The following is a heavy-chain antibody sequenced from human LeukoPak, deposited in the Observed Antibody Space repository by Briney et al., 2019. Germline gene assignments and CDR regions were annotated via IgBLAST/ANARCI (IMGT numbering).Heavy chain of an antibody. J-gene: IGHJ4*02. V-gene: IGHV1-18*01. CDR2: ISTSTGDT. CDR3: ARDDNYGIFVNVDY. D-gene: IGHD4-11*01. Sequence: ASVKVSCKTSGYSFILYGISWVRQAPGQGPEWMGWISTSTGDTKYTQKFQGRVTLTTDTSTSTAYMELSSLRSDDTAVYYCARDDNYGIFVNVDYWGQGTLVTVSS. CDR1: GYSFILYG.